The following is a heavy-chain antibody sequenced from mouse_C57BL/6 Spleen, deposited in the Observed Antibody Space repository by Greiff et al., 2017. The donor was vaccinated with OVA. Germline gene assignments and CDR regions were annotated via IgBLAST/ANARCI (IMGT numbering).Heavy chain of an antibody. CDR1: GYTFTDYY. J-gene: IGHJ4*01. V-gene: IGHV1-26*01. CDR2: INPTNGGT. CDR3: ERNYYGSTYAMDY. Sequence: VQLKQSGPELVKPGASVKISCKASGYTFTDYYMNWVKQSPGKSLEWIGDINPTNGGTSYNQKFKGKATLTVDKSSSTAYMELRRLTSEDSEVYYYERNYYGSTYAMDYWGQGTSVTVSS. D-gene: IGHD1-1*01.